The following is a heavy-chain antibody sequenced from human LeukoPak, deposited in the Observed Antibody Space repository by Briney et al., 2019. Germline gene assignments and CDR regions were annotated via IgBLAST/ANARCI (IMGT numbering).Heavy chain of an antibody. D-gene: IGHD6-19*01. J-gene: IGHJ4*02. V-gene: IGHV4-59*12. CDR2: IYYSEST. CDR1: GGSISSYY. CDR3: ARERGEEYSSGWYKTNFFDT. Sequence: SETLSLTCTVSGGSISSYYWSWIRQPPGRGLEWIGYIYYSESTNYNPSLKSRVTISVDTSKNQFSLKLSSVTAADTALYYCARERGEEYSSGWYKTNFFDTWGQGTRVTVSS.